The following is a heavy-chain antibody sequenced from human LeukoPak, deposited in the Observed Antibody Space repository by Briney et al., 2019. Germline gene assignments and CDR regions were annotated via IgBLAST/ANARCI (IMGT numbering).Heavy chain of an antibody. J-gene: IGHJ4*02. Sequence: PSETLSLTCAVSGASVSSGDWWSWVRQAPGKGLEWIGEIHQSAGTNYNPSLKGRVTISLDKSRNRFSLRLTSVTAADTAVHYCVNGSTYRLDSWSQGALVTVSS. CDR1: GASVSSGDW. CDR2: IHQSAGT. CDR3: VNGSTYRLDS. V-gene: IGHV4-4*02. D-gene: IGHD1-26*01.